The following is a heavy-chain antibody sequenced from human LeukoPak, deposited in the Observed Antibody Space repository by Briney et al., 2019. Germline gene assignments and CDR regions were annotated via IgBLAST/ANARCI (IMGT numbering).Heavy chain of an antibody. D-gene: IGHD2-2*02. J-gene: IGHJ3*02. CDR3: AREGGVVPAAIVPAFDI. CDR2: IIPIFGTA. CDR1: GGTFSSYA. V-gene: IGHV1-69*01. Sequence: SVKVSCKASGGTFSSYAISWVRQAPGQGLEWMGGIIPIFGTANYAQKFQGRATITADESTSTAYMELSSLRSEDTAVYYCAREGGVVPAAIVPAFDIWGQGTMVTVSS.